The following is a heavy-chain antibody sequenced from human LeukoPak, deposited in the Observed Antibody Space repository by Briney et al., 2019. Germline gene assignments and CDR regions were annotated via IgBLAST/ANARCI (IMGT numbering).Heavy chain of an antibody. Sequence: GGSLRLSCAASGFTFSDYWMRWVRQAPGKGLEWVADIKQDGSGKYYVDSVKGRFTISRENAKNSLYLQMSSLRAEDTAVYYCARVDYYDSSGHSIDYWGQGTLVTVSS. CDR2: IKQDGSGK. V-gene: IGHV3-7*01. D-gene: IGHD3-22*01. J-gene: IGHJ4*01. CDR1: GFTFSDYW. CDR3: ARVDYYDSSGHSIDY.